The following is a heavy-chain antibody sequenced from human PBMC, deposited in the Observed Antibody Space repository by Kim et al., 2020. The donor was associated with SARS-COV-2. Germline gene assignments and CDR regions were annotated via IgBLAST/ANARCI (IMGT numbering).Heavy chain of an antibody. CDR1: GFTFSSYS. D-gene: IGHD5-12*01. CDR2: ISSSSSTI. V-gene: IGHV3-48*02. Sequence: GGSLRLSCAASGFTFSSYSMNWVRQAPGKGLEWVSYISSSSSTIYYADSVKGRFTISRDNAKNSLYLQMNSLRDEDTAVYYCARAMAGRDGYNWGPDYWGQGTLVTVSS. CDR3: ARAMAGRDGYNWGPDY. J-gene: IGHJ4*02.